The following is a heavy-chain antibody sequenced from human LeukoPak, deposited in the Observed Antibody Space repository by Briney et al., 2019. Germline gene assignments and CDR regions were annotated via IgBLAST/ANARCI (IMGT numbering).Heavy chain of an antibody. V-gene: IGHV1-8*01. J-gene: IGHJ3*02. CDR3: VRIDYSNAFDI. D-gene: IGHD4-11*01. Sequence: ASVKVSCKASGYTFTNFDINWVRQATGQGLEWMGWMNPKTGNTGSAQKLQGRVTITGNTSISTTYMELSSLRSEDTAVYYCVRIDYSNAFDIWGQGTMVTVSS. CDR1: GYTFTNFD. CDR2: MNPKTGNT.